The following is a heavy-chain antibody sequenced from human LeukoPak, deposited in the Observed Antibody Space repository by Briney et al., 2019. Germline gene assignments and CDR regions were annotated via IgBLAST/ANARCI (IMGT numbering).Heavy chain of an antibody. CDR3: AKASAMIVVVSKHFDY. CDR1: GFTFNSFG. V-gene: IGHV3-30*18. CDR2: ISYDGSHK. Sequence: GGSLRLSCAASGFTFNSFGMHWVRQAPGKGLEWVAFISYDGSHKYSADSVKGRFTISRDNSKNTLFLQMNSLRAEDTAVYYCAKASAMIVVVSKHFDYWGQGTLVTVSS. D-gene: IGHD3-22*01. J-gene: IGHJ4*02.